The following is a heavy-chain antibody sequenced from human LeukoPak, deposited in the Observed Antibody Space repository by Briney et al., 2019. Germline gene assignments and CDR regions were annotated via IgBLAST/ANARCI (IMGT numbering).Heavy chain of an antibody. V-gene: IGHV4-30-4*01. CDR2: IYYSGST. CDR1: GGSISSGDYY. CDR3: ARHQGVVDL. Sequence: PSETLSLTCTVSGGSISSGDYYWSWIRQPPGKGLEWIGYIYYSGSTYYNPSLKSRVTISVDTSKNQFSLKLRSVTVADTAVYYCARHQGVVDLWGRGSLVTVSS. D-gene: IGHD3-3*01. J-gene: IGHJ2*01.